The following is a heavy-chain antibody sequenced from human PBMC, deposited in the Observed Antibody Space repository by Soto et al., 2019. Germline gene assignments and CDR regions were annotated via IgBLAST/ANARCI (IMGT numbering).Heavy chain of an antibody. CDR1: GGSFSGYY. J-gene: IGHJ4*01. Sequence: SETLSLTCAVYGGSFSGYYWSWIRQPPGKGLEWTGEINHSGSTNYNPSLKSRVTISVDTSKNQFSLKLSSVTAADTAVYYCARSPSYYDFWSGYGRATGYYFDYWGQGTLVTVSS. CDR3: ARSPSYYDFWSGYGRATGYYFDY. CDR2: INHSGST. V-gene: IGHV4-34*01. D-gene: IGHD3-3*01.